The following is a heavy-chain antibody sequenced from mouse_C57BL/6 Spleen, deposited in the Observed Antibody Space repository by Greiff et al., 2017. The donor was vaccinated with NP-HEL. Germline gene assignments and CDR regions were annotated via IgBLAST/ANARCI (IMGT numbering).Heavy chain of an antibody. V-gene: IGHV1-55*01. CDR3: ARHYSNYNAMDY. CDR2: IYPGSGST. Sequence: VKLQQPGAELVKPGASVKMSCKASGYTFTSYWITWVKQRPGQGLEWIGDIYPGSGSTNYNEKFKSKATLTVDTSSSTAYMQLSSLTSEDSAVYYCARHYSNYNAMDYWGQGTSVTVSS. D-gene: IGHD2-5*01. CDR1: GYTFTSYW. J-gene: IGHJ4*01.